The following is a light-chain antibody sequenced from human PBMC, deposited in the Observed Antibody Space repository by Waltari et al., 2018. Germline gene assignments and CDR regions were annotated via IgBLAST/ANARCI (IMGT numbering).Light chain of an antibody. J-gene: IGKJ5*01. CDR3: QQYYSNPIT. V-gene: IGKV4-1*01. CDR1: QSILYSKNY. Sequence: DIVMTQSPDSLAVSLGERVTINCQSSQSILYSKNYLAWYQQKPGQPPKLLIYWASTREFGVPDRFRGSGSGADFTLTISSLQAEDVAVYFCQQYYSNPITFGQGTRLEIK. CDR2: WAS.